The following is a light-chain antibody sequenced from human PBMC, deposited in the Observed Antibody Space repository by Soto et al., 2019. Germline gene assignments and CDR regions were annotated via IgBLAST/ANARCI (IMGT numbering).Light chain of an antibody. J-gene: IGLJ1*01. CDR2: GVS. CDR3: CSFAGNYIYV. CDR1: SSDVGHPYNY. Sequence: QSALTQPASVSGSPGQSITISCTGTSSDVGHPYNYVSWYQQYPGKAPKLLIFGVSNRPSGISGRFSGSKSGNTASLTISGLQPEDEADYYCCSFAGNYIYVFGTGTKVTVL. V-gene: IGLV2-14*03.